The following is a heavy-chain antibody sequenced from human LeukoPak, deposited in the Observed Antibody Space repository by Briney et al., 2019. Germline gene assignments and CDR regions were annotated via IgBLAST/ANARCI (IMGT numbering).Heavy chain of an antibody. Sequence: QTGGSLRLSCAASGFTFSSYAMSWVRQAPGQGLEWVSAISGSGTGTYYADSVKGWFTISRDNAKNTVYLQMNSLRAEDTAVYYCAKDRPASHGSGSFGDYWGQGTLVAVSS. CDR1: GFTFSSYA. V-gene: IGHV3-23*01. J-gene: IGHJ4*02. D-gene: IGHD3-10*01. CDR3: AKDRPASHGSGSFGDY. CDR2: ISGSGTGT.